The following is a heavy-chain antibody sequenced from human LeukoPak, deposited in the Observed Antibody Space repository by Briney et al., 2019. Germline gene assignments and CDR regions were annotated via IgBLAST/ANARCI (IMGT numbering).Heavy chain of an antibody. CDR1: GFTFSSYW. Sequence: GGSLRLSCAASGFTFSSYWMSWVRQAPGKGLEWVANIKQDGSEKYYVDSVKGRFTISRDNAKNSLYLQMNSLRAEDTAVYYCARRQGVNYYDSSGYYNSEWWGQGTLVTVSS. J-gene: IGHJ4*02. CDR2: IKQDGSEK. CDR3: ARRQGVNYYDSSGYYNSEW. D-gene: IGHD3-22*01. V-gene: IGHV3-7*03.